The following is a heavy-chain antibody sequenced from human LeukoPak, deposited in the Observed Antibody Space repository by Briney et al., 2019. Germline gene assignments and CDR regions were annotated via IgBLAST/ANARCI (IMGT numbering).Heavy chain of an antibody. J-gene: IGHJ4*02. CDR1: GYSISSGYY. Sequence: SETLSLTCTVSGYSISSGYYWGWIRQPPGKGLEWIGSIYHSGSTYYNPSLKSRVTISVDTSKNQFSLKLSSVTAADTAVYYCARGGAAAGILRRYYFDYWGQGTLVTVSS. D-gene: IGHD6-13*01. CDR2: IYHSGST. CDR3: ARGGAAAGILRRYYFDY. V-gene: IGHV4-38-2*02.